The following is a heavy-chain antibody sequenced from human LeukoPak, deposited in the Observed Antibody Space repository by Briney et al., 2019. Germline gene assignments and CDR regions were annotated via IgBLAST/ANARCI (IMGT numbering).Heavy chain of an antibody. D-gene: IGHD3-10*01. Sequence: SETLFLTCTVSGGSISSYYWSWIRQPPGKGLEWIGYISYSGSTSYNPSLRSRVTIPVDTSKNQFSLKLSSVTAEDTALYYCAKGGFGELLISSGFDYWGQGTLVTVSS. J-gene: IGHJ4*02. CDR3: AKGGFGELLISSGFDY. CDR1: GGSISSYY. CDR2: ISYSGST. V-gene: IGHV4-59*01.